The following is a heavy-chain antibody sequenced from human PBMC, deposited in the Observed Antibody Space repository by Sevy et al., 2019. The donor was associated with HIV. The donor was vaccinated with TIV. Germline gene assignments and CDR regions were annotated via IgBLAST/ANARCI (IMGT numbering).Heavy chain of an antibody. V-gene: IGHV6-1*01. CDR2: TYYRSKWYN. D-gene: IGHD6-13*01. Sequence: QSQTLSLTCAISGDSVSSNSAAWNWIRQSPSRGLEWLGRTYYRSKWYNDYAVSVKSRITINPDTSKNQFSLQLNSVTPEDTAVYYCATWGYSSSWYDYWYFALWGRGTLVTVSS. J-gene: IGHJ2*01. CDR1: GDSVSSNSAA. CDR3: ATWGYSSSWYDYWYFAL.